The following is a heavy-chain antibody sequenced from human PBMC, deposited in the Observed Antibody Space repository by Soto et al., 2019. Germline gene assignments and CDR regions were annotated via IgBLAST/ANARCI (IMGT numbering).Heavy chain of an antibody. V-gene: IGHV6-1*01. J-gene: IGHJ3*02. CDR1: GDSVSSNSVS. Sequence: PSQTLSLTCDISGDSVSSNSVSWNWIRQSPSRGLEWLGRTYYRSKWKNDFAISVRSRITINADTSKNQFSLQLSSVTPEDTAVYYCSITVARPLDAFYIRGQGSMVIVS. D-gene: IGHD6-19*01. CDR2: TYYRSKWKN. CDR3: SITVARPLDAFYI.